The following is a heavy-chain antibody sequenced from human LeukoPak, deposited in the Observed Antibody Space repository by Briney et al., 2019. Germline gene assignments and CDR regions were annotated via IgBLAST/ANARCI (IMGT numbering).Heavy chain of an antibody. CDR1: GFTFSSYW. CDR2: IKQDGSEK. CDR3: ARDLRATVVTPYYFDY. J-gene: IGHJ4*02. V-gene: IGHV3-7*03. D-gene: IGHD4-23*01. Sequence: GGSLRLSCAASGFTFSSYWMSWVRQAPGKGLEWVANIKQDGSEKYYVDSVKGRFTISRDNAKNSLYLQMNSLRAEDTAVYYCARDLRATVVTPYYFDYWGQGTLVTVSS.